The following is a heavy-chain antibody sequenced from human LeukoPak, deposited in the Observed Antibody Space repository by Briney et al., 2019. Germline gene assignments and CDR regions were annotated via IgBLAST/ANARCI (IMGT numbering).Heavy chain of an antibody. V-gene: IGHV3-11*04. D-gene: IGHD3-22*01. Sequence: GGSLRLSCAASGFTFSDYYMSWIRQAPGKGLEWVSYISSSGSTIYYADSVKGRFTISRDNAKNSLYLQMNSLRAEDTAVYYCARDYYDSSGYYYLDYWGQGTLVTVSS. CDR2: ISSSGSTI. J-gene: IGHJ4*02. CDR3: ARDYYDSSGYYYLDY. CDR1: GFTFSDYY.